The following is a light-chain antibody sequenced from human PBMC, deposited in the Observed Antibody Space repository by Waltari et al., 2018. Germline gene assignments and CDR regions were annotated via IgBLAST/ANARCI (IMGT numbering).Light chain of an antibody. CDR3: AAWDDSLSGWV. Sequence: QSVLTQPPSASGTPGQRVTISCSGDNSNIGSNYVFWYQQLPGTAPKLLIYRNNQRPSGVPDRFSGSKSGTSASLAISGLRSEHEADYYCAAWDDSLSGWVFGGGTKLTVL. V-gene: IGLV1-47*01. J-gene: IGLJ3*02. CDR1: NSNIGSNY. CDR2: RNN.